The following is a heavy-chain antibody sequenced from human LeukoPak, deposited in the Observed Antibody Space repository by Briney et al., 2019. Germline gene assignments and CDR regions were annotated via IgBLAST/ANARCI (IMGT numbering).Heavy chain of an antibody. CDR2: IRNRDKGYTT. CDR3: VRGSGTGIVDK. J-gene: IGHJ4*02. CDR1: GFTFSDHY. V-gene: IGHV3-72*01. Sequence: GSLRLSCAASGFTFSDHYMDWVRQAPGKGLEWVGRIRNRDKGYTTDYAASVKGRFTISRDDSKNAGYLQMSCLKTEDTAVYYCVRGSGTGIVDKWGQGTLVTVSP. D-gene: IGHD1-14*01.